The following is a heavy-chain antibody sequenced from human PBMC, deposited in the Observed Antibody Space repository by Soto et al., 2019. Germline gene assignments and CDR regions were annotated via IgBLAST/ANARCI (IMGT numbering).Heavy chain of an antibody. D-gene: IGHD4-4*01. CDR2: IYHSGST. CDR3: ARGHDSNDN. J-gene: IGHJ4*02. Sequence: SETLSLTCAVSGGSISSGDYSWSWIRQPPGRGLEWIGYIYHSGSTYYNPSLKSRVTISVDLSTNQFSLKLTSVTAADTAVYYCARGHDSNDNWGQGTLVTLL. CDR1: GGSISSGDYS. V-gene: IGHV4-30-2*01.